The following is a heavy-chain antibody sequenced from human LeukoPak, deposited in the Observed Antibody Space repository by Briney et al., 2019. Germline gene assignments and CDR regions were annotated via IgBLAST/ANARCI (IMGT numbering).Heavy chain of an antibody. CDR3: ARDNPAKGSYYNDLGY. CDR2: INPSGGST. V-gene: IGHV1-46*01. CDR1: GYTFTGYY. J-gene: IGHJ4*02. Sequence: GASVKVSCKASGYTFTGYYMHWVRQAPGQGLEWMGIINPSGGSTSYAQKFQGRVTMTRDTSTSTVYMELSSLRSEDTAVYYCARDNPAKGSYYNDLGYWGQGTLVTVSS. D-gene: IGHD3-10*01.